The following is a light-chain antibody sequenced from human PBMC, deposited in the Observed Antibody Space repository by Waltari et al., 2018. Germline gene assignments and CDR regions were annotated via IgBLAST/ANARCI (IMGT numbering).Light chain of an antibody. CDR3: SSYTTSSAPGV. V-gene: IGLV2-14*01. CDR1: DSDVRSFAF. CDR2: EVS. J-gene: IGLJ1*01. Sequence: QSALLQPASVSGSPGPSITISCSGTDSDVRSFAFVSRYQPQQGKAPHLIIYEVSNRPSGISNRFSASKSGNTASLTISGLQAEDEADYYCSSYTTSSAPGVFGTGTRVTVL.